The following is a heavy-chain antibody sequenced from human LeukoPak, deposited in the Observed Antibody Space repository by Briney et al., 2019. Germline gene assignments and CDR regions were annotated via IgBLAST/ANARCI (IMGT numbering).Heavy chain of an antibody. V-gene: IGHV4-30-4*08. J-gene: IGHJ4*02. Sequence: SQTLSLTCTVSGGSISSGDYYWSWIRQPPGKGLEWIGYIYYSGSTYYNPSLESRVTISVDTSKNQFSLKLSSVTAADTAVYYCARVFTVVTPLYFDYWGQGTLVTVSS. D-gene: IGHD4-23*01. CDR2: IYYSGST. CDR1: GGSISSGDYY. CDR3: ARVFTVVTPLYFDY.